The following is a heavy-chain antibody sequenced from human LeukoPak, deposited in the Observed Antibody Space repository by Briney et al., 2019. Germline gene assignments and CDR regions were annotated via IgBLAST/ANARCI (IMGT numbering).Heavy chain of an antibody. CDR2: INPNSGGT. CDR1: GYTFTGYY. J-gene: IGHJ4*02. CDR3: AREKSGSYYYFDY. Sequence: GASVKVSCKASGYTFTGYYMHWVRQAPGQGREWMGWINPNSGGTNYAQKFQGRVTMTRDTSISTAYMELSRLRSDDTAVYYCAREKSGSYYYFDYWGQGTLVTVSS. D-gene: IGHD1-26*01. V-gene: IGHV1-2*02.